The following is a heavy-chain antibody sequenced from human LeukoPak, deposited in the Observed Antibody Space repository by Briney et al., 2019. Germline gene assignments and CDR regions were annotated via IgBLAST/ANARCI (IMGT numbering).Heavy chain of an antibody. Sequence: GGTLRLSCAASGFTFFNYGMNWVRQAPGKGLGWVSGIGPSGTNTYYADSVKGRFTISRDNSKSAVYLQGNSLRAEDTAVYYCAKIYAFGWFDPWGQGTLVTVSS. CDR3: AKIYAFGWFDP. J-gene: IGHJ5*02. CDR1: GFTFFNYG. CDR2: IGPSGTNT. D-gene: IGHD3-16*01. V-gene: IGHV3-23*01.